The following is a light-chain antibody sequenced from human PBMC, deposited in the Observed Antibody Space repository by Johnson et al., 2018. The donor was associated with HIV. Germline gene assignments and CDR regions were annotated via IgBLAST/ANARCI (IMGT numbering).Light chain of an antibody. V-gene: IGLV1-51*01. CDR2: END. CDR3: ETWDSSLSGV. Sequence: HSVLTQPPSVSAAPGQKVTISCFGSDSNIGNNYVSWYQQLPGTAPKLLIYENDKRPSGIPDRFSGSKSGTSATLGITGLQTGDEADYYCETWDSSLSGVFGTGTKVTVL. J-gene: IGLJ1*01. CDR1: DSNIGNNY.